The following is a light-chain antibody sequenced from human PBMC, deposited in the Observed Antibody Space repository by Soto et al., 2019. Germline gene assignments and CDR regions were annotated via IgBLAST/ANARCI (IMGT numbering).Light chain of an antibody. CDR1: QGIRND. CDR2: AAS. J-gene: IGKJ1*01. CDR3: LQDYNYPRT. Sequence: AIQMTQSPSSLSASVGDRVNITCRASQGIRNDLGWYQQKPGKAPKLLIYAASSLQSGVSSRFSGSGSSTDFTLTISSLQPEDFATYYCLQDYNYPRTFGQGTKVEIK. V-gene: IGKV1-6*01.